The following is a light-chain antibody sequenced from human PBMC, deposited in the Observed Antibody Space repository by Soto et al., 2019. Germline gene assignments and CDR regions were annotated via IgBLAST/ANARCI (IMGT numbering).Light chain of an antibody. Sequence: PGERVTLSCRASQSVSSSYLTWYQQKPGQAPRILIYGASTRATSIPARFSGSGSGTDFTLTISSLQPEDFAVYYCQQDYNLPGTFGQGTKVEI. CDR3: QQDYNLPGT. CDR2: GAS. CDR1: QSVSSSY. J-gene: IGKJ1*01. V-gene: IGKV3D-7*01.